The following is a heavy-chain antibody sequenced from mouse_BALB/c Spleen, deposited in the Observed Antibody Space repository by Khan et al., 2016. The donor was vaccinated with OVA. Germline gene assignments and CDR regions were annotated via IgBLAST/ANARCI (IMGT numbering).Heavy chain of an antibody. J-gene: IGHJ4*01. CDR2: IWNDGST. CDR3: ARQPYYHYNIMDY. CDR1: GFSLTNYG. D-gene: IGHD2-10*01. V-gene: IGHV2-6-1*01. Sequence: VKLLESGPGLVAPSQSLSITCTISGFSLTNYGVHWVRQPPGKGLEWLVVIWNDGSTTYNSALKSRLTISKDNYKSQVFLKMNSRQTDDTAMYFCARQPYYHYNIMDYWGQGTSVTVSS.